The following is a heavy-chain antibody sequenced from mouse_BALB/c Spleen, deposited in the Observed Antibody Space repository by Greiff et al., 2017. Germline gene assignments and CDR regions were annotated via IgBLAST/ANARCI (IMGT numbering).Heavy chain of an antibody. CDR1: GYTFTDYN. Sequence: VQLKQSGPELVKPGASVKISCKASGYTFTDYNMHWVKQSHGKSLEWIGYIYPYNGGTGYNQKFKSKATLTVDNSSSTAYMELRSLTSEDSAVYYCARGYYDYDGYYYAMDYWGQGTSVTVSS. CDR2: IYPYNGGT. D-gene: IGHD2-4*01. J-gene: IGHJ4*01. V-gene: IGHV1S29*02. CDR3: ARGYYDYDGYYYAMDY.